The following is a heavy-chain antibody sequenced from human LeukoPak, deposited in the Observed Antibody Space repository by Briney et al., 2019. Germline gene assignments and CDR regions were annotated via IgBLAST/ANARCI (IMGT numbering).Heavy chain of an antibody. D-gene: IGHD3-22*01. CDR3: GYDSSGLLNY. Sequence: ASVKVSCKASGYTFTSYGISWVRQAPGQGLEWMGWISAYNGNTNYAQKFQGRVTITADESTSTAYMELSSLRSEDTAVYYCGYDSSGLLNYWGQGTLVTVSS. V-gene: IGHV1-18*01. CDR1: GYTFTSYG. J-gene: IGHJ4*02. CDR2: ISAYNGNT.